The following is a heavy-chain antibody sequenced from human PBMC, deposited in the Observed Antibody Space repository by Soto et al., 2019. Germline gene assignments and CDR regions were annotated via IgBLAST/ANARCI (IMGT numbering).Heavy chain of an antibody. CDR3: ARVMITFGGVILDWFDP. J-gene: IGHJ5*02. D-gene: IGHD3-16*01. CDR1: GGSISSSSYY. Sequence: QLQLQESGPGLVKPSETLSLTCTVSGGSISSSSYYWGWIRQPPGKGLEWIGSIYYSGSTYYNPSLKSRVTISADTSKNQFSLKLSSVTAADTAVYYCARVMITFGGVILDWFDPWGQGTLVTVSS. CDR2: IYYSGST. V-gene: IGHV4-39*01.